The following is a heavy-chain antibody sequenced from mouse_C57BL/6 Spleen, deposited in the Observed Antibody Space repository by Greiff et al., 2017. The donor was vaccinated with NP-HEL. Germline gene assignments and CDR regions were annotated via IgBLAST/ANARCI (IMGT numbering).Heavy chain of an antibody. CDR2: IHPNSGST. CDR3: YYYGSSYFDY. D-gene: IGHD1-1*01. J-gene: IGHJ2*01. Sequence: QVQLQQPGAELVKPGASVKLSCKASGYTFTSYWMPWVKQRPGQGLEWIGMIHPNSGSTNYNEKFKSKATLTVDKSSSTAYMQLSSLTSEDSAVYYCYYYGSSYFDYWGQGTTLTVSS. CDR1: GYTFTSYW. V-gene: IGHV1-64*01.